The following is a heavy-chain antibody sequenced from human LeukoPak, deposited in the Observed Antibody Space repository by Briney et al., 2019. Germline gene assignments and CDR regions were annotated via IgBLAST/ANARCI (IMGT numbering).Heavy chain of an antibody. V-gene: IGHV6-1*01. CDR1: GDSVSSNSAT. CDR2: TYYKSKWYN. Sequence: PSQTLSLTCAISGDSVSSNSATWNWIRQSPSRGLEWLGRTYYKSKWYNDYAVSVKSRITFNSDTSKNQFSLQLNSVTPEDTAVYYCARVSSPWSPRDAFDIWGQGTMVTVSS. D-gene: IGHD1-26*01. CDR3: ARVSSPWSPRDAFDI. J-gene: IGHJ3*02.